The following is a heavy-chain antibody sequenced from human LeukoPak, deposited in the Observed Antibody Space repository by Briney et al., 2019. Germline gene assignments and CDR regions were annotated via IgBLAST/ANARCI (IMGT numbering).Heavy chain of an antibody. CDR1: GFTFSSYS. D-gene: IGHD5-18*01. CDR2: VSYSGTTT. CDR3: ARTHANAVGYHSGDY. Sequence: GGSLTLSCSASGFTFSSYSIMWVRQAPGKGLEWVSYVSYSGTTTYYAHSVKGRFTISRHNGRNSVSLQMYTLRDEYTAVYYCARTHANAVGYHSGDYWGQGTLVTVSS. J-gene: IGHJ4*02. V-gene: IGHV3-48*02.